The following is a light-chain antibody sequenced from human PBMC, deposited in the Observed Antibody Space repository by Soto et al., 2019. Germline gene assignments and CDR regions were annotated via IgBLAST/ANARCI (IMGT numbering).Light chain of an antibody. J-gene: IGKJ4*01. CDR2: AAS. Sequence: DIQLTQSPSFLSASVGERVTSTCRASQGISSYLAWYQQKPGKAPKLLIYAASTLQSGVPSRFSGSGSGTEFTLTISSLQPEDFATYYCQQLNSYPLTFGGGTKVDIK. CDR3: QQLNSYPLT. V-gene: IGKV1-9*01. CDR1: QGISSY.